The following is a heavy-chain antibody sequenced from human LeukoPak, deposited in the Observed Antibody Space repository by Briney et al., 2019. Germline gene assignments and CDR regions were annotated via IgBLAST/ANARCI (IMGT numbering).Heavy chain of an antibody. CDR2: VFYNGAT. Sequence: SETLSLTCIVSGGSISSSIYYWAWVRQPPGKGLEWIGTVFYNGATQYSPSLRSRVTISIDTSTNQFSLKLSSVTAADTAVYYCARFHQSSSSDYWGQGTLVTVSS. CDR1: GGSISSSIYY. D-gene: IGHD6-6*01. V-gene: IGHV4-39*07. J-gene: IGHJ4*02. CDR3: ARFHQSSSSDY.